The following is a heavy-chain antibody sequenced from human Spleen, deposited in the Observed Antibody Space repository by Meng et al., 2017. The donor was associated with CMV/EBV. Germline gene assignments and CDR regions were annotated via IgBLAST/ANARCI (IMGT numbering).Heavy chain of an antibody. CDR3: TRGGTSAMRDGMDV. CDR1: GFTFSNAW. V-gene: IGHV3-49*04. CDR2: IRKNGYGGTT. Sequence: GESLKISCAGSGFTFSNAWMGWVRQAPGKGPEWAGVIRKNGYGGTTEYAASVKGRFTISRDDSKSIAYLQMNSLKIEDTAVYYCTRGGTSAMRDGMDVWGQGTTVTVSS. D-gene: IGHD2-2*01. J-gene: IGHJ6*02.